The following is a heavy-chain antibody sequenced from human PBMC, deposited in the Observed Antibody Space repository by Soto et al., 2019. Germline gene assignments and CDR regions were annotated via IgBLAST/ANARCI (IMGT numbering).Heavy chain of an antibody. V-gene: IGHV3-30*04. J-gene: IGHJ4*02. CDR2: VSYDGRNK. Sequence: QVQLVVSGGGVVQPGRSLRLSCGGYGFTFSKYAIHWVRQAPGKGLEWVAVVSYDGRNKYYAYSVKGRFSISGDNSKNMLFLEMNSLKTEDTAVYYCARDRGGSSFFDCWGQGALVTVSS. CDR1: GFTFSKYA. CDR3: ARDRGGSSFFDC. D-gene: IGHD2-15*01.